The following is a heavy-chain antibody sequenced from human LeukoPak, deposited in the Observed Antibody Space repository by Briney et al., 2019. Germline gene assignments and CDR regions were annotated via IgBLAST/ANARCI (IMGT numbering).Heavy chain of an antibody. CDR3: SNYDFWSGYYPGVN. J-gene: IGHJ4*02. D-gene: IGHD3-3*01. CDR2: IYYSGST. Sequence: SETLSLTCTVSGGSISSSSYSWGWIRQPPGKGLEWIGSIYYSGSTYYNPSLKSRVTISVDTSKNQFSLKLSSVTAADTAVYYCSNYDFWSGYYPGVNWGQGTLVTVSS. V-gene: IGHV4-39*01. CDR1: GGSISSSSYS.